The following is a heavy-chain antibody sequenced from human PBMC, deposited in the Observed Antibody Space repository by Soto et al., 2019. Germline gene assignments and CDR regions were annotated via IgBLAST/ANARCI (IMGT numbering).Heavy chain of an antibody. J-gene: IGHJ6*02. CDR1: CGSISSYY. Sequence: SETLSLTCTVSCGSISSYYWSWIRQPPGKGLEWIGYIYYSGSTNYNPSLKSRVTISVDTSKNQFSLKLSSVTAADTAVYYCARGRLAARYYYYYGMDVWGQGTTVTVSS. V-gene: IGHV4-59*01. CDR2: IYYSGST. D-gene: IGHD6-6*01. CDR3: ARGRLAARYYYYYGMDV.